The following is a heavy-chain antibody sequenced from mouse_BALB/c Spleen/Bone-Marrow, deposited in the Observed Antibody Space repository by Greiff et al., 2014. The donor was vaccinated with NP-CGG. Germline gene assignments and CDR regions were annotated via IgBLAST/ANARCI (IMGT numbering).Heavy chain of an antibody. D-gene: IGHD5-1*01. CDR1: GFTFTDYF. CDR2: IRNKPNGYTT. Sequence: EVKLVESGGGLVQPGGSLRLSCTTSGFTFTDYFMTWVRQPPGKALEWLGFIRNKPNGYTTEYNPSVKGRFTISRDNSQGILYLQMNTLRAEDSAIYYCARDYSGYFDFWGQGTTLTVS. J-gene: IGHJ2*01. CDR3: ARDYSGYFDF. V-gene: IGHV7-3*02.